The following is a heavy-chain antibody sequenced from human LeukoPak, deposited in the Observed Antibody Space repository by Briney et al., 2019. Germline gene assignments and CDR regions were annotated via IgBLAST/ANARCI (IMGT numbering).Heavy chain of an antibody. CDR2: ISSSGSTI. D-gene: IGHD6-13*01. V-gene: IGHV3-11*01. CDR3: ARGGHYSSSWYRWFDP. Sequence: GGSLRLSCAASGFTFSDYYMSWIRQAPGKGLEWVSYISSSGSTIYYADSVKGRFTISRDNAKNSLYLQMNSLRAEDTAVYYCARGGHYSSSWYRWFDPWGQGTLVTVSS. CDR1: GFTFSDYY. J-gene: IGHJ5*02.